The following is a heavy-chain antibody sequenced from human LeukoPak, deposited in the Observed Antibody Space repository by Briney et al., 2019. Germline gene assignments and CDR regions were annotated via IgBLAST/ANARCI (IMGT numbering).Heavy chain of an antibody. D-gene: IGHD7-27*01. CDR3: VRALMGTSDH. CDR1: GFTFSRDW. V-gene: IGHV3-74*01. Sequence: GGSLRLSCAASGFTFSRDWMHWVRQGPGKGLVWVSRMNSDGSTTNYADSVKGRSTISRDNAKNTLYLQMNSLRAEDTAVYYCVRALMGTSDHWGQGSLVTVSS. CDR2: MNSDGSTT. J-gene: IGHJ4*02.